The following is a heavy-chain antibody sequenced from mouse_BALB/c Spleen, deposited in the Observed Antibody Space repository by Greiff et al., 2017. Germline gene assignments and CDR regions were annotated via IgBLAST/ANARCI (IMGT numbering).Heavy chain of an antibody. CDR2: IDPANGNT. J-gene: IGHJ3*01. Sequence: VQLKQSGAELVKPGASVKLSCTASGFNIKDTYMHWVKQRPEQGLEWIGRIDPANGNTKYDPKFQGKATITADTSSNTAYLQLSSLTSEDTAVYYCAHRYDETWFAYWGQGTLVTVSA. D-gene: IGHD2-14*01. CDR1: GFNIKDTY. V-gene: IGHV14-3*02. CDR3: AHRYDETWFAY.